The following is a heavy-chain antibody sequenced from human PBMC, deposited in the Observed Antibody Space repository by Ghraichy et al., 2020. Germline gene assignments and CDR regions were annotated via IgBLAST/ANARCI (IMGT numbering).Heavy chain of an antibody. J-gene: IGHJ6*02. CDR1: GFTFSSYA. CDR2: ISGSGGST. V-gene: IGHV3-23*01. D-gene: IGHD3-10*01. CDR3: AKYVSQYGSGSYYNGYYGMDV. Sequence: GGSLRLSCAASGFTFSSYAMSWVRQAPGKGLEWVSAISGSGGSTYYADSVKGRFTISRDNSKNTLYLQMNSLRAEDTAVYYCAKYVSQYGSGSYYNGYYGMDVWGQGTTVTVSS.